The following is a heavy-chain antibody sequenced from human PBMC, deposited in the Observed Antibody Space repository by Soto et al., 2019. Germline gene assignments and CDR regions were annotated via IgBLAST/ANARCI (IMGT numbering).Heavy chain of an antibody. D-gene: IGHD3-10*01. V-gene: IGHV4-59*01. Sequence: QVQLQESGPGLVKPSETLSLTCTVSGGSISSYYWSWIRQPPGKGLEWIGYIYYSGITNYNPALKSRVTISVDASKNQFSLKLSSVTAADTAVYYCARELFGRSVWFDPWGQGTLVTVSS. J-gene: IGHJ5*02. CDR3: ARELFGRSVWFDP. CDR2: IYYSGIT. CDR1: GGSISSYY.